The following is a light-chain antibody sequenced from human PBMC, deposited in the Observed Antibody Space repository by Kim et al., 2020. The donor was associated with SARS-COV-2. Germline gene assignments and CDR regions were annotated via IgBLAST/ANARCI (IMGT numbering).Light chain of an antibody. J-gene: IGKJ4*01. V-gene: IGKV3-20*01. CDR3: QQYENSPLT. CDR2: GAS. Sequence: IVLTQYPCTLSLSPGDRATLSCRASQSLSSSYLAWYQQKPGRAPRLLIYGASTRATDIPDRFSGSGSGTGFTLTISRLEPEDFAVYFCQQYENSPLTFGGGTKVDIK. CDR1: QSLSSSY.